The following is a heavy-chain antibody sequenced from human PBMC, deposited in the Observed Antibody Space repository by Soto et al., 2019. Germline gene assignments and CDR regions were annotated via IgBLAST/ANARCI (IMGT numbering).Heavy chain of an antibody. J-gene: IGHJ5*02. CDR2: IYYSGST. Sequence: SETVSLTCTVSDGSISRSSYYWGWILQPPGKGLEWIGSIYYSGSTYYNPSLKSRVTISVDTSKNQFSLKLSSVTAADTAVYYCARQETTVTDGWFDPRGQGTLVTVSS. CDR1: DGSISRSSYY. V-gene: IGHV4-39*01. D-gene: IGHD4-17*01. CDR3: ARQETTVTDGWFDP.